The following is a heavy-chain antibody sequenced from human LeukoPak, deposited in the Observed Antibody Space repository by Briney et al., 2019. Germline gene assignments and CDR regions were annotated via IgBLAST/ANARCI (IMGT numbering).Heavy chain of an antibody. Sequence: GESLKISCKGSEYSFTSYWIGWVRQMPGKGLEWMGIIYPGDSDTRYSPSFQGQVTISADKSISTAYLQWSSLKASDTAMYYCARGPPSDRLLWFGELTVGYYYYMDVWGKGTTVTVSS. D-gene: IGHD3-10*01. CDR2: IYPGDSDT. J-gene: IGHJ6*03. V-gene: IGHV5-51*01. CDR3: ARGPPSDRLLWFGELTVGYYYYMDV. CDR1: EYSFTSYW.